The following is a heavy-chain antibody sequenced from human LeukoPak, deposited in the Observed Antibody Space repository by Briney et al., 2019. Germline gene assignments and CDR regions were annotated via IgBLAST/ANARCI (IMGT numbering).Heavy chain of an antibody. CDR2: TTPNSGNT. J-gene: IGHJ4*02. Sequence: ASVKVSCKASGYTFTSYDINWVRQATGQGLEWMGWTTPNSGNTGYAQKFQGRVTMTRDTSISTAYMELSSLRSEDTAVYYCARGDYGSGSDYFDYWGQGTLVTVSS. V-gene: IGHV1-8*01. CDR1: GYTFTSYD. CDR3: ARGDYGSGSDYFDY. D-gene: IGHD3-10*01.